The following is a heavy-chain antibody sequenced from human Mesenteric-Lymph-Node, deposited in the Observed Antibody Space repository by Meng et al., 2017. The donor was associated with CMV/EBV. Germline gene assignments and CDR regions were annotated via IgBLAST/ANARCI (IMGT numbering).Heavy chain of an antibody. Sequence: SETLSLTCAVYGGSFSGYYWSWIRQPPGKGLEWIGEINHSGGINYNPSLKSRVTILVDPSKNQFSLRLSSVTAADTAVYYCARVRYDYGDYGAIDCWGQGTLVTVSS. CDR1: GGSFSGYY. CDR3: ARVRYDYGDYGAIDC. CDR2: INHSGGI. D-gene: IGHD4-17*01. V-gene: IGHV4-34*01. J-gene: IGHJ4*02.